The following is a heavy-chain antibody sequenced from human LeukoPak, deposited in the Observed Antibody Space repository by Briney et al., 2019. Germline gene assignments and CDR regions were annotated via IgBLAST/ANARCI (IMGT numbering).Heavy chain of an antibody. Sequence: GGSPRLSCAASGFTFSNYYMNWVRQAPGKGLEWVSSISSGSSYIYYADSLKGRFTISRDNAKNSLYLQMNSLRAEDTAVYYCATGVRGYNSALDYWGQGTLVTVSP. CDR2: ISSGSSYI. D-gene: IGHD6-19*01. V-gene: IGHV3-21*01. CDR1: GFTFSNYY. CDR3: ATGVRGYNSALDY. J-gene: IGHJ4*02.